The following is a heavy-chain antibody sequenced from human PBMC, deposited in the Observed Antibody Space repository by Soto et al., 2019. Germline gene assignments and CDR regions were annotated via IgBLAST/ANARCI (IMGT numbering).Heavy chain of an antibody. CDR1: GFTVSSNY. J-gene: IGHJ5*02. D-gene: IGHD6-6*01. CDR2: IYSGGST. V-gene: IGHV3-53*04. Sequence: EVQLVESGGGLVQPGGSLRLSCAASGFTVSSNYMSWVRQATGKGLEWVSVIYSGGSTYYADSVKGRFTISRHNSKNTLYLQMSSLRAEDTAVYYCARELGHGWCAPWGKGTLVTVSS. CDR3: ARELGHGWCAP.